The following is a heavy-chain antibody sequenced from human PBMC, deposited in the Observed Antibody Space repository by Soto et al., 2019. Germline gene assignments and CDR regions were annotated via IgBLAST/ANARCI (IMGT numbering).Heavy chain of an antibody. CDR2: ISWNSGSI. D-gene: IGHD1-20*01. CDR1: GFTFDDYA. J-gene: IGHJ3*02. Sequence: EVQLVESGGGLVQPGRSLRLSCAASGFTFDDYAMHWVRQAPGKGLEWVSGISWNSGSIGYADSVKGRFTISRDNAKNSLYLKMNSLRAEDTALYYCAKDGTAYNWNAPPAFDIWGQGTMVTVSS. V-gene: IGHV3-9*01. CDR3: AKDGTAYNWNAPPAFDI.